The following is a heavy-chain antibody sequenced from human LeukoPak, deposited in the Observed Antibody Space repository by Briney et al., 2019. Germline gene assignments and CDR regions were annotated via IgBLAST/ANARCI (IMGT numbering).Heavy chain of an antibody. V-gene: IGHV1-2*02. Sequence: ASVKVSFKASGYTFTGYYMHWVRQAPGQGLEWMGLINPNSGGTNNAQRFQGRVTMTRDTSISTAYMELSRLRSDDTAVYYCARDREGYYDILTGYYGVGAFDIWGQGTMVTVSS. CDR3: ARDREGYYDILTGYYGVGAFDI. D-gene: IGHD3-9*01. CDR1: GYTFTGYY. CDR2: INPNSGGT. J-gene: IGHJ3*02.